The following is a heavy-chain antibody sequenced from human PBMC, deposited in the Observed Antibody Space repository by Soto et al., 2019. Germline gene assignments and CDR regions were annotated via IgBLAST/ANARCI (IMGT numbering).Heavy chain of an antibody. Sequence: GGSLRLSCAASGFTFSSYAMHWVRQAPGKGLEWVAVISYDGSNKYYADSVKGRFTISRDNSKNTLYLQMNSLRAEDTAVYYCARGKSDFWSGYYPIYFYYGMFVWGQGTTVTVSS. CDR3: ARGKSDFWSGYYPIYFYYGMFV. D-gene: IGHD3-3*01. CDR1: GFTFSSYA. J-gene: IGHJ6*02. V-gene: IGHV3-30-3*01. CDR2: ISYDGSNK.